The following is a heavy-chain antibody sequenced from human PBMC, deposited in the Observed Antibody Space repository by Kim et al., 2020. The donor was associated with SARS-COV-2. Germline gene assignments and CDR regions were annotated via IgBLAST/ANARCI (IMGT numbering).Heavy chain of an antibody. CDR2: ISWNSGSI. J-gene: IGHJ6*02. Sequence: GGSLRLSCAASGFTFDDYAMHWVRQAPGKGLEWVSGISWNSGSIGYADSVKGRFTISRDNAKNSLYLQMNSLRAEDTALYYCAKDAGGALYYYYGMDVWGQGTTVTVSS. D-gene: IGHD1-1*01. CDR1: GFTFDDYA. CDR3: AKDAGGALYYYYGMDV. V-gene: IGHV3-9*01.